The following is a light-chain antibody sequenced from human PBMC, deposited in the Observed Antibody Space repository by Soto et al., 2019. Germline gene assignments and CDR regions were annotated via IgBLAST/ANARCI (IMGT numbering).Light chain of an antibody. CDR2: GAS. Sequence: EVVLTQSPGTLSLSPGESATLSCRASQSVNSNYLAWYQQKPGQAPRLLIYGASSRATGIPDRFSGSGSGTDFTLTISRLEPEDFAVYYCQQYGSSPFTFGPGTKVDIK. V-gene: IGKV3-20*01. CDR3: QQYGSSPFT. CDR1: QSVNSNY. J-gene: IGKJ3*01.